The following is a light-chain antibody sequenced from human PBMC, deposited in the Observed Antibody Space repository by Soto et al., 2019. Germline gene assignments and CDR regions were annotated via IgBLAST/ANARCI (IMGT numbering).Light chain of an antibody. CDR2: GAS. J-gene: IGKJ5*01. CDR1: QSVSSSY. V-gene: IGKV3-20*01. CDR3: QKSTNWPPIP. Sequence: EIVLTQSPGPLYLAPGERATLLCRPSQSVSSSYLAWYQQRPGQAHRLLIYGASSRATGIPDRFSGSGSVTEFTLTIRRLKSEDFAVYYCQKSTNWPPIPFGNGNRLEIK.